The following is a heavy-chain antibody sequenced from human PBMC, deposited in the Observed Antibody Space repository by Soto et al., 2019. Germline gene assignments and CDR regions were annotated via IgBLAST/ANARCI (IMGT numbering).Heavy chain of an antibody. Sequence: QITLNESGPAQVKPRQTLTLTCTFSGFSLTTSGVGVGWIRQSPGRAPEWLALIYWDDDKRYSPSLKNRLTITNDAPKKQVVLTIADLDPADTDTYYCAHRVLRTVFGLVTTTAIYFDFWGQGTPVAVSS. CDR1: GFSLTTSGVG. V-gene: IGHV2-5*02. J-gene: IGHJ4*02. CDR2: IYWDDDK. CDR3: AHRVLRTVFGLVTTTAIYFDF. D-gene: IGHD3-3*01.